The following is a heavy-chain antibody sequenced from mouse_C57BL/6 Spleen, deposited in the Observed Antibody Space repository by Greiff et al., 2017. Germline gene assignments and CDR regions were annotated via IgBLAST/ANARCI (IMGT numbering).Heavy chain of an antibody. CDR2: ISYHGSN. D-gene: IGHD2-4*01. CDR3: ARVGDYDPYYFDC. CDR1: GYSITSGYY. V-gene: IGHV3-6*01. J-gene: IGHJ2*01. Sequence: VQLKESGPGLVKPSQSLSLTCTVTGYSITSGYYWNWIRHFPENKLEWMGYISYHGSNNYNPTLKNRIPITRDTSKNQFYMKLNCVTAEDTATYYCARVGDYDPYYFDCRGQGTTVTVSS.